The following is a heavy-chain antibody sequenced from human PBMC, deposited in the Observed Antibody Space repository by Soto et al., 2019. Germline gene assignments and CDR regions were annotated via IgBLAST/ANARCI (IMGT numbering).Heavy chain of an antibody. CDR3: ARDPISARPFFDY. CDR1: GGSITSYY. V-gene: IGHV4-59*01. D-gene: IGHD6-6*01. J-gene: IGHJ4*02. Sequence: SETLSLTCTVSGGSITSYYWSWSRQPPGKGLEWIGDIHYSGSTNYNPSLKSRVTISTDTSKNQFSLNLSSVTAADTAVYYCARDPISARPFFDYWGQGTLVTVS. CDR2: IHYSGST.